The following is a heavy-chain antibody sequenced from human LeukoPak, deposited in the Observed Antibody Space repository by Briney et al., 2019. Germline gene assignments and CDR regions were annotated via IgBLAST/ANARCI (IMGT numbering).Heavy chain of an antibody. CDR2: IRFDGSNN. J-gene: IGHJ4*02. CDR3: AKGLYGDYGEIDY. Sequence: GGTLRLSCAASGFTFNSYGIHWVRQAPGKGLEWVAFIRFDGSNNYYADSVKGRFTISRDNSKNTLYLQMNSLRAEDTAVYYCAKGLYGDYGEIDYWGQGTLVTVSS. V-gene: IGHV3-30*02. CDR1: GFTFNSYG. D-gene: IGHD4-17*01.